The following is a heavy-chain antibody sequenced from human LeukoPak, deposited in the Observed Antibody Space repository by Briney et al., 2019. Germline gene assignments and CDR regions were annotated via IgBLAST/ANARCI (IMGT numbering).Heavy chain of an antibody. CDR1: GDSVSSNSAA. V-gene: IGHV6-1*01. Sequence: SQTLSLTCAISGDSVSSNSAAWNWIRQSPSRGLEWLGRTYYRSKWYSDYAVSVKSRVIINPDTSKNQFSLNLNSVTAADTAVYYCARGGRNWNDWFDPWGQGTLVTVSS. J-gene: IGHJ5*02. CDR2: TYYRSKWYS. D-gene: IGHD1-1*01. CDR3: ARGGRNWNDWFDP.